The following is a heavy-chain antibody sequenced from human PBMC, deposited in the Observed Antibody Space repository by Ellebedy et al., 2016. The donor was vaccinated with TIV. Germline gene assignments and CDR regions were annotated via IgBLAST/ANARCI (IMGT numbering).Heavy chain of an antibody. Sequence: PGGSLRLSCAASGFTFSSSWMNWVRQAPGKGLEWVSIISANGGTTYYADSVKGRFTISRDNSKNTLFLQMSSLRAEDTAVYFCARRSTDFAFDSWGQGTLVTVSS. V-gene: IGHV3-23*01. D-gene: IGHD3/OR15-3a*01. J-gene: IGHJ4*02. CDR2: ISANGGTT. CDR3: ARRSTDFAFDS. CDR1: GFTFSSSW.